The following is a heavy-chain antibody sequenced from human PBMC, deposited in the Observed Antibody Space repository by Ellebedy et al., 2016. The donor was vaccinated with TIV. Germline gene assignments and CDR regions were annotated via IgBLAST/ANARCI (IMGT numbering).Heavy chain of an antibody. CDR1: GGSFSGYY. J-gene: IGHJ2*01. CDR2: INHSGST. Sequence: SETLSLTCAVYGGSFSGYYWSWIRQPPGKGLEWIGEINHSGSTNYNPSLKSRVTISVDTSKNQFSLKLSSVTAADTAVYYCARGPRTRYIVATILWYFDLWGRGTLVTVSS. D-gene: IGHD5-12*01. V-gene: IGHV4-34*01. CDR3: ARGPRTRYIVATILWYFDL.